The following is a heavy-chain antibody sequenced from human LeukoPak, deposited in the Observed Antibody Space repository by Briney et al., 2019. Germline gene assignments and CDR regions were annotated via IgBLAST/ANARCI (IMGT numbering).Heavy chain of an antibody. J-gene: IGHJ4*02. CDR3: ASYQPYYFDY. Sequence: ASVKVSCKASEGTFSSYAISWVRQAPGQGLEWMGRIIPIFGTANYAQKFQGRVTITTDESTSTAYMELSSLRSEDTAVYYCASYQPYYFDYWGQGTLVTVSS. D-gene: IGHD1-14*01. V-gene: IGHV1-69*05. CDR1: EGTFSSYA. CDR2: IIPIFGTA.